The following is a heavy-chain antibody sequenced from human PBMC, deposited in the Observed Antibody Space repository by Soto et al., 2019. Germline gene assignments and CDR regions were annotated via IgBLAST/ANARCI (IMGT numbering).Heavy chain of an antibody. V-gene: IGHV1-69*13. J-gene: IGHJ4*02. D-gene: IGHD5-18*01. CDR3: ARAPGYSYGFIFYFED. CDR2: IIPISGTT. CDR1: GGPFSIYA. Sequence: ASVKVSCKASGGPFSIYAINWLRQAPGQGLLWMGGIIPISGTTNYTQQFQGRLSIIADESTGTVYMDLSSLTSEDTAVYYCARAPGYSYGFIFYFEDWGQGTVVTVSS.